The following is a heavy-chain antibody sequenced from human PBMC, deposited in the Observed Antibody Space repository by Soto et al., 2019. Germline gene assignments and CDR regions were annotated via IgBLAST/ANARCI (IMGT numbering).Heavy chain of an antibody. Sequence: ASVKVSCKASGYPLTSYGISWGRHAPGQGLEWMGWISSYNDNTNYAQKFQGRVTMTTDTSTSTAYMELRSLRSDDTGIYYCARDGSGRYYAGGKLGYWGQGTLVTVSS. J-gene: IGHJ4*02. CDR2: ISSYNDNT. D-gene: IGHD3-10*01. CDR3: ARDGSGRYYAGGKLGY. CDR1: GYPLTSYG. V-gene: IGHV1-18*01.